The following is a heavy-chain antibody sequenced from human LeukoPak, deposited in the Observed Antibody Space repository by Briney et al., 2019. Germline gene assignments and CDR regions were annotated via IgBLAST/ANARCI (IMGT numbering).Heavy chain of an antibody. V-gene: IGHV3-74*01. Sequence: GGSLRLSCAASELTFSNYWMHWVRQAPGRGLVWVSRIDRDGSFSGYADSVKGRFTISRDNARDTLYLEMDSLGAEDTAVYYCARAYYYESSGYYYLTYGMDVWGQGTTVTVSS. J-gene: IGHJ6*02. CDR2: IDRDGSFS. CDR1: ELTFSNYW. CDR3: ARAYYYESSGYYYLTYGMDV. D-gene: IGHD3-22*01.